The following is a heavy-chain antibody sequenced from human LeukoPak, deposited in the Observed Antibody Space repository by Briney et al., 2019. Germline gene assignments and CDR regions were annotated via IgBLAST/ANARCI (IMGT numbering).Heavy chain of an antibody. CDR3: ARLFPPAARGYFDY. J-gene: IGHJ4*02. Sequence: SETLSLTCTVSGGSISSGGYYWSWIRQHPGKGLEWIGYIYYSGGTYYNPSLKSRVTISVDTSKNQFSLKLSSVTAADTAVYYCARLFPPAARGYFDYWGQGTLVTVSS. CDR2: IYYSGGT. V-gene: IGHV4-31*03. D-gene: IGHD2-2*01. CDR1: GGSISSGGYY.